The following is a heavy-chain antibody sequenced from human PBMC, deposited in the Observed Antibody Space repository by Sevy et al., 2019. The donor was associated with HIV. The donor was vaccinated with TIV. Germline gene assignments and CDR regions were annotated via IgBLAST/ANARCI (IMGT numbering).Heavy chain of an antibody. Sequence: GGSLRLSCTASGFTFGDYAMSWFRQAPGKGLEWVGFIRSKAYGGTTEYAASVKGRFTISRDDSKSIAYLQMNSLKTEDTAVYYCTRNDRTSIYYYYYMDVWGKGTTVTVSS. D-gene: IGHD1-1*01. CDR3: TRNDRTSIYYYYYMDV. CDR1: GFTFGDYA. CDR2: IRSKAYGGTT. V-gene: IGHV3-49*03. J-gene: IGHJ6*03.